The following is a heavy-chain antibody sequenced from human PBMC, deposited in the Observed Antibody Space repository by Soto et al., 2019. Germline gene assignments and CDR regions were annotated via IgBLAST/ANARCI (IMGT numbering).Heavy chain of an antibody. CDR2: IIPILGIA. D-gene: IGHD6-13*01. CDR1: GGTFSSYT. J-gene: IGHJ5*02. Sequence: QVQLVQSGAEVKKPGSSVKVSCKASGGTFSSYTISWVRQAPGQGLEWMGSIIPILGIANYAQKFQGRVTITADKSTSTAYMELSSLRSEDTAVYYCARANVAAAGPWFDPWGQGTLVTVSS. CDR3: ARANVAAAGPWFDP. V-gene: IGHV1-69*02.